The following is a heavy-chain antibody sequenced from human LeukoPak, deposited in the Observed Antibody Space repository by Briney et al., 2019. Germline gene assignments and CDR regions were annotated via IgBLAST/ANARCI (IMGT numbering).Heavy chain of an antibody. CDR3: ARDSGGQTHPDDY. D-gene: IGHD1-14*01. CDR2: INPNSGGT. CDR1: GYTFTGYY. V-gene: IGHV1-2*02. J-gene: IGHJ4*02. Sequence: ASVKVSCKASGYTFTGYYMHWVRQAPGQGLEWMGWINPNSGGTNYAQKFQGRVTMTRDTSICTAYMELSRLRSDDTAVYYCARDSGGQTHPDDYWGQGTLVTVSS.